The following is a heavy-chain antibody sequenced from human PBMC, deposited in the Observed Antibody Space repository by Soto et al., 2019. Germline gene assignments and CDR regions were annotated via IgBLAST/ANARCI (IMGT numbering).Heavy chain of an antibody. CDR3: VDLYGLG. CDR1: GFTFTSYS. Sequence: PGGSLRLSCAASGFTFTSYSMNWVRHAPGKGLEWVSSISSSGNYMYYADSVKGRFTISRDNAKNSLWLQMNSLRVEDTALYYCVDLYGLGWGQGTMVTVSS. J-gene: IGHJ4*02. V-gene: IGHV3-21*01. CDR2: ISSSGNYM. D-gene: IGHD3-3*01.